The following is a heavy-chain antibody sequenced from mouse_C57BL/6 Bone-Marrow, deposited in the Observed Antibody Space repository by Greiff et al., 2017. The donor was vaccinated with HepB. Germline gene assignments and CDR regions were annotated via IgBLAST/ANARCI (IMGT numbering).Heavy chain of an antibody. Sequence: EVQLVESGGGLVKPGGSLKLSCAASGFTFSDYGMHWVRQAPEKGLEWVAYISSGSSTIYYADTVKGRFTISRDNAKNTLFLQMTSLRSEDTAMYYCARSRYSNYDAMDYWGQGTSVTVSS. V-gene: IGHV5-17*01. CDR2: ISSGSSTI. CDR3: ARSRYSNYDAMDY. CDR1: GFTFSDYG. D-gene: IGHD2-5*01. J-gene: IGHJ4*01.